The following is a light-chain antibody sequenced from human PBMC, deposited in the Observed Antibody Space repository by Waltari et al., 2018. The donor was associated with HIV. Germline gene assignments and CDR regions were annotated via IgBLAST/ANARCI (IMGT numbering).Light chain of an antibody. Sequence: EIVLTQSPGTLSLSPGERATLSCRASQSVSNSYLTWYQPQPGQAPRLLIYGASSRATGIPDRFSGSGSGTDFTLTISRLEPEDFAVYYCQQYGSSRTFGQGTKVEIK. J-gene: IGKJ1*01. CDR3: QQYGSSRT. V-gene: IGKV3-20*01. CDR1: QSVSNSY. CDR2: GAS.